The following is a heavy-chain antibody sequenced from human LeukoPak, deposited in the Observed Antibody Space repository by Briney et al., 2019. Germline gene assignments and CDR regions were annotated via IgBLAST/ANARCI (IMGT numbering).Heavy chain of an antibody. J-gene: IGHJ4*02. CDR2: INPNNGGT. CDR1: GYTFTGYY. V-gene: IGHV1-2*02. D-gene: IGHD3-10*01. CDR3: ATAGSSPSGYY. Sequence: ASVKVSCKASGYTFTGYYMHWGRQDPGQGLDWMGGINPNNGGTNYAQKFQGRVTMTRGTSISTACIERRRLRSDDTAVYYCATAGSSPSGYYWGQGTLVTVSS.